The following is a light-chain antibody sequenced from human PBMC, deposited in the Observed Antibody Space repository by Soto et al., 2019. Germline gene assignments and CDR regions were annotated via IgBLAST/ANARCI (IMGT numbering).Light chain of an antibody. CDR3: CSYAGSSTFYV. CDR1: SSDVGSYNL. V-gene: IGLV2-23*03. J-gene: IGLJ1*01. Sequence: SSLTQPASVSGSPGQSITISCTETSSDVGSYNLVSWYQQHPGKAPKLMIYEGSKRPSGVSNRFSGSKSGNTASLTISGLQAEDEADYYCCSYAGSSTFYVFGTWTKVTVL. CDR2: EGS.